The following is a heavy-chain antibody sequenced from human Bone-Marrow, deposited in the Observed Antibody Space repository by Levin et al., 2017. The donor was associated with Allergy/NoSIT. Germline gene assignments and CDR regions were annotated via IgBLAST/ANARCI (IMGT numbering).Heavy chain of an antibody. Sequence: GSGPTLVKPTQTLTLTCTFSGFSLSTSGMCVSWIRQPPGKALEWLARIDWDDDKYYSTSLKTRLTISKDTSKNQVVLTMTNMDPVDTATYYCARIDGVRGVIGAFDIWGQGTMVTVSS. CDR2: IDWDDDK. J-gene: IGHJ3*02. V-gene: IGHV2-70*11. D-gene: IGHD3-10*01. CDR3: ARIDGVRGVIGAFDI. CDR1: GFSLSTSGMC.